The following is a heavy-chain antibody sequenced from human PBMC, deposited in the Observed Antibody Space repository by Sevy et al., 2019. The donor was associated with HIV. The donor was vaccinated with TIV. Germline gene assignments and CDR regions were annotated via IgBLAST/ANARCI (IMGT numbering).Heavy chain of an antibody. CDR3: ARTGDSNYVYWFDP. V-gene: IGHV4-39*01. CDR1: GGSISSSSYY. J-gene: IGHJ5*02. Sequence: LSLTCTVSGGSISSSSYYWGWIRQPPGKGLEWIGSIYYSGSTYYNPSLKSRVTISVDTSKNQFSLKLSSVTAADTAVYYCARTGDSNYVYWFDPWGQGTLVTVSS. D-gene: IGHD4-4*01. CDR2: IYYSGST.